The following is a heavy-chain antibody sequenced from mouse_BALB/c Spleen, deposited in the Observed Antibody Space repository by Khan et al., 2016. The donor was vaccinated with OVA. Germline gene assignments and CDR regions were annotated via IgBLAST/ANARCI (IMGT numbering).Heavy chain of an antibody. CDR3: ARECYSPWVAY. J-gene: IGHJ3*01. Sequence: VQLQQSGAELMRPGALVNLSCKVSGFNIKDYYMHWVKQRPEQGLEWIGWIDPENGNTIYDPKFPGKASIKSDTSSNKAYLRLSSLTSEETAVYYCARECYSPWVAYWGQGTLVTVSA. V-gene: IGHV14-1*02. CDR2: IDPENGNT. D-gene: IGHD2-12*01. CDR1: GFNIKDYY.